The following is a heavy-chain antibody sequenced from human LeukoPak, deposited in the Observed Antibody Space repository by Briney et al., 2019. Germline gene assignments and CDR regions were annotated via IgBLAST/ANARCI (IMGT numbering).Heavy chain of an antibody. J-gene: IGHJ4*02. V-gene: IGHV3-66*01. Sequence: GGSLRLSCAASGLTVSRDYMSWIRQAPGKGLEWVSIIYSGGDTYYSDSVKGRFTISRDNSKNTLYLRMNSLRVEDTAVYYCAGDGGSFRHFGNWGQGTLVSVSS. CDR2: IYSGGDT. CDR1: GLTVSRDY. CDR3: AGDGGSFRHFGN. D-gene: IGHD1-26*01.